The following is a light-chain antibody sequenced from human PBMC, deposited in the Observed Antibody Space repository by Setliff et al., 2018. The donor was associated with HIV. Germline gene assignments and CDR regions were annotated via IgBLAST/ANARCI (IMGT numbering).Light chain of an antibody. CDR3: QAWNSSIYV. V-gene: IGLV3-1*01. CDR1: KLGDKY. Sequence: SYALTQPPSVSVSPGQTASITCSGDKLGDKYACWYQQKPGQSPVLVIYQDIKRPSGIPERFSGSNSGNTATLTISGTQAMDEADYYCQAWNSSIYVFGTGTKVTVL. CDR2: QDI. J-gene: IGLJ1*01.